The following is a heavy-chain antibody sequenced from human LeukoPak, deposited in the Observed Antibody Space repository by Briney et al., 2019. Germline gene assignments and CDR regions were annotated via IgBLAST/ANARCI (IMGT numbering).Heavy chain of an antibody. J-gene: IGHJ4*02. CDR1: GFTFSSYS. V-gene: IGHV3-48*02. CDR3: VRDPHALDY. CDR2: ITSRSSPI. Sequence: GGSLRVSCAASGFTFSSYSMNWVRQAPGKGLEWVSYITSRSSPIYYADSVKGRFTISRDNAKNSLYLQMNSLRDEDTAVYYCVRDPHALDYWGRGTLVTVSS.